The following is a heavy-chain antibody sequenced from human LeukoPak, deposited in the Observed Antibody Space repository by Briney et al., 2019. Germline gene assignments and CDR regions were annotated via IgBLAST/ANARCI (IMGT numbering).Heavy chain of an antibody. CDR1: GDTFSDYSSSYS. D-gene: IGHD2-2*02. Sequence: ASVKVSCKTSGDTFSDYSSSYSITWVRQAPGQGLEWMGWISGFDGNTNYAQKFQGRVAMTKDRSTSTVYMELRSLRSDDTAVYYCARDQREYQLFYPTGWYFDLWGRGTLVTVSS. V-gene: IGHV1-18*01. CDR2: ISGFDGNT. CDR3: ARDQREYQLFYPTGWYFDL. J-gene: IGHJ2*01.